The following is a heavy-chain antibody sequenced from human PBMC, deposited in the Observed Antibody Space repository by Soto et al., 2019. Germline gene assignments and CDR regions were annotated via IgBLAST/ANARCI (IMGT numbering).Heavy chain of an antibody. D-gene: IGHD3-10*01. V-gene: IGHV3-21*01. CDR1: GFTFSSYS. Sequence: GGSLRLSCAASGFTFSSYSMNWVRQAPGKGLEWVSSISSSSYIYYADSVKGRFTISRDNAKNSLYLQMNSLRAEDTAVYYCARATYYYGSGSFPDYYYYYGMDVWGQGTTVTVSS. CDR2: ISSSSYI. CDR3: ARATYYYGSGSFPDYYYYYGMDV. J-gene: IGHJ6*02.